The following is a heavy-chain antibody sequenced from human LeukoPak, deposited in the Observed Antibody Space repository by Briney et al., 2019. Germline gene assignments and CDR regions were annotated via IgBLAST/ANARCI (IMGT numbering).Heavy chain of an antibody. J-gene: IGHJ6*03. V-gene: IGHV4-4*07. D-gene: IGHD2-8*01. CDR3: AREPRGYCTNGVCYSNCYYYYMDV. CDR2: IYTSGST. CDR1: GDSISSYY. Sequence: SETLSLTCTVSGDSISSYYWSWIRQPAGKGLEWIGRIYTSGSTNYNPSLKSRVTMSEDTSKNQFSLKLSSVTAADTAVYYCAREPRGYCTNGVCYSNCYYYYMDVWGKGTTVTVSS.